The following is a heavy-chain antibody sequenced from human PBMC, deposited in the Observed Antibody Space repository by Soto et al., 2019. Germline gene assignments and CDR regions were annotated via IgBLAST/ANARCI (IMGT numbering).Heavy chain of an antibody. CDR3: ANPYYYECSGSFDY. J-gene: IGHJ4*02. Sequence: GSLGLSCAASGFTFSSYAMSWVRQAPGKGLEWVSAISGSGGSTYYADSVKGRFTIARDNTKNTLNLQMNRLRAEDTAVYYCANPYYYECSGSFDYWGQGTLVTVSS. CDR1: GFTFSSYA. CDR2: ISGSGGST. D-gene: IGHD3-22*01. V-gene: IGHV3-23*01.